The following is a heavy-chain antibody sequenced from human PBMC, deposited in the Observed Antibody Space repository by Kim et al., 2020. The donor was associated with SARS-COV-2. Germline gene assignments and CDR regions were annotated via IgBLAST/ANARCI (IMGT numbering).Heavy chain of an antibody. V-gene: IGHV4-34*01. CDR1: GGSFSGYY. Sequence: SETLSLTCAVYGGSFSGYYWSWIRQPPGKGLEWIGEINHSGSTNYNPSLKSRVTISVDTSKNQFSLKLSSVTAADTAVYYCASWIPRWGYQPLQITKPNNWFDPWGQGTLVTVSS. CDR3: ASWIPRWGYQPLQITKPNNWFDP. D-gene: IGHD2-2*01. J-gene: IGHJ5*02. CDR2: INHSGST.